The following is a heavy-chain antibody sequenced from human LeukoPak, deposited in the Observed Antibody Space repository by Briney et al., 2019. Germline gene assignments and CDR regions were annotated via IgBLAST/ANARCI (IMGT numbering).Heavy chain of an antibody. CDR2: ILPIFGTT. Sequence: GASVKVPCKASGGTFKNYAISWVRQAPGQGLEWMGGILPIFGTTNYAQKFQARVTITADESTSTAYMEMSSLRSEDTAVYYCARDYGYTGYWGQGTLVTVSS. CDR3: ARDYGYTGY. CDR1: GGTFKNYA. J-gene: IGHJ4*02. V-gene: IGHV1-69*13. D-gene: IGHD5-24*01.